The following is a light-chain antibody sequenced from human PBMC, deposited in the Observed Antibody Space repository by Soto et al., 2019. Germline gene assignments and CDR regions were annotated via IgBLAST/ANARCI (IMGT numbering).Light chain of an antibody. CDR3: QQYNNWPPWT. CDR1: QSINTW. Sequence: DIQMTQSPSALSASIGDRITITCRASQSINTWLAWYQQKPGKAPKLLIYAASTLESGVPSRFSGSGSGTEFTLTISSLQSEDFAVYYCQQYNNWPPWTFGRGTKVDIK. J-gene: IGKJ1*01. V-gene: IGKV1-5*03. CDR2: AAS.